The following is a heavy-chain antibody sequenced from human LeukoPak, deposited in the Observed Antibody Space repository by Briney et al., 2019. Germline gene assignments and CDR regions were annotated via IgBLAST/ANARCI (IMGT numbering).Heavy chain of an antibody. J-gene: IGHJ5*02. CDR3: ARDRSGFPWFDP. CDR2: IRSVDDIT. Sequence: GGSLRLSCAASGFTFSSYTMNWVRQVPGKGLEWVSHIRSVDDITYYADSVKGRFTISRDNTKSSLYLQMNSLRAEDTAVYYCARDRSGFPWFDPWGQGTLVTVSS. V-gene: IGHV3-48*04. CDR1: GFTFSSYT.